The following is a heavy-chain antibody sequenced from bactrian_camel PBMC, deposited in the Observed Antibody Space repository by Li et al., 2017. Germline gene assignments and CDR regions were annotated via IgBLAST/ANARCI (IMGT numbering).Heavy chain of an antibody. D-gene: IGHD6*01. J-gene: IGHJ4*01. CDR1: GLTFSSYA. CDR2: IMKSGST. Sequence: VQLVESGGGLVQPGGSLRLSCAASGLTFSSYAMFWVRQAPGKGLEWVSGIMKSGSTSYADSVKGRFTISRDNAKNTLYLQMNSLKTEDTAVYYCARMGWYVPYDLWGVGTQVTVS. V-gene: IGHV3S42*01.